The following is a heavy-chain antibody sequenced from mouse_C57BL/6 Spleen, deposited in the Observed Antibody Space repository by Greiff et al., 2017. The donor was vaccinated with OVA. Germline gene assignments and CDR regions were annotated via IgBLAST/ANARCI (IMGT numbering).Heavy chain of an antibody. CDR3: ARGTIYYDYDKYFDV. Sequence: QVQLQQPGAELVMPGASVKLSCKASGYTFTSYWMHWVKQRPGQGLEWIGEIDPSDSYTNSNQKFKGKSTLTVDKSSSTAYMQLSSLTSEDSAVYYCARGTIYYDYDKYFDVWGTGTTVTVSS. CDR1: GYTFTSYW. V-gene: IGHV1-69*01. CDR2: IDPSDSYT. D-gene: IGHD2-4*01. J-gene: IGHJ1*03.